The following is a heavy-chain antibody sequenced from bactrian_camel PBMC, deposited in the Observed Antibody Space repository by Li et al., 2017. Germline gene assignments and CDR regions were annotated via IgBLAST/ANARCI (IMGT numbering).Heavy chain of an antibody. D-gene: IGHD1*01. CDR1: GYTYTPNR. CDR3: ASALTPWPGMTEGRYKY. Sequence: VQLVESGGGSVVAGGSLRLSCTASGYTYTPNRMAWFRQLPGKEREAVASKVLGTTLSNYADFVKGRFTISKDNAKTTLYLQMNSLKPEDTAIYYCASALTPWPGMTEGRYKYWGQGTQVTVS. V-gene: IGHV3S53*01. J-gene: IGHJ4*01. CDR2: KVLGTTLS.